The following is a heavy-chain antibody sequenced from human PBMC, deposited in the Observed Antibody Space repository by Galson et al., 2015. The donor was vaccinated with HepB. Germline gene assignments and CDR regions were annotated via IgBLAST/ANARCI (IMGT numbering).Heavy chain of an antibody. Sequence: SETLSLTCTVSGGSISSSSYYWGWIRQPPGKGLEWIGSIYYSGSTYYNPSLKSRVTISVDTSKNQFSLKLSSVTAADTAVYYCASITMVRGVTRNDAFDTWGQGTMVTVSS. D-gene: IGHD3-10*01. J-gene: IGHJ3*02. V-gene: IGHV4-39*07. CDR3: ASITMVRGVTRNDAFDT. CDR2: IYYSGST. CDR1: GGSISSSSYY.